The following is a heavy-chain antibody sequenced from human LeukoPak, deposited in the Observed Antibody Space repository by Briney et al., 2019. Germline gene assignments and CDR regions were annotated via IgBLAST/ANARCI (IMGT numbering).Heavy chain of an antibody. CDR3: ARGPRASSSGWTYYYYGMDV. D-gene: IGHD6-19*01. J-gene: IGHJ6*02. V-gene: IGHV4-34*01. CDR2: INHSGST. CDR1: GGSFSGYY. Sequence: RPSETLSLTCAVYGGSFSGYYWSWIRQPPGKGLEWIGEINHSGSTNYNPSLKSRVTISVDTSKNQFSLKLSSVTAADTAVYYCARGPRASSSGWTYYYYGMDVWGQGTTVTVSS.